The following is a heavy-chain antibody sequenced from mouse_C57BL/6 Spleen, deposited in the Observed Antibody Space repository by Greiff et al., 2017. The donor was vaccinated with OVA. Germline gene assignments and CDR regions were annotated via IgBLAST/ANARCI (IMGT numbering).Heavy chain of an antibody. J-gene: IGHJ4*01. CDR3: ARQQVDY. CDR1: GFTFSDYG. Sequence: EVKLMESGGGLVKPGGSLKLSCAASGFTFSDYGMHWVRQAPETGLEWVAYISSGSSTIYYADTVKGRFTISRDNAKNTLFLQMTSLRSEDTAMYYCARQQVDYWGQGTSVTVSS. V-gene: IGHV5-17*01. CDR2: ISSGSSTI.